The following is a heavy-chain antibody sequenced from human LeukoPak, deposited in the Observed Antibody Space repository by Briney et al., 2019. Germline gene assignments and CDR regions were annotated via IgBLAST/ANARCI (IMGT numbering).Heavy chain of an antibody. CDR2: IYSGGTT. D-gene: IGHD3-10*01. Sequence: GGSLRLSCAVSGFIVTGNYMTWVRLAPGKGLEWVSTIYSGGTTFYTDSVRGRFTISRDNSKNTLYLQMNSLRVEDAAIYYCARVLYYYASVSYNYYMDVWAKGPRSPYP. J-gene: IGHJ6*03. V-gene: IGHV3-53*01. CDR1: GFIVTGNY. CDR3: ARVLYYYASVSYNYYMDV.